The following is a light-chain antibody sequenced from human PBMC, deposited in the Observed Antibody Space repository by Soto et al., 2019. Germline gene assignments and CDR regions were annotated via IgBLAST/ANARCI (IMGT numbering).Light chain of an antibody. Sequence: EIVLTQSPATLSLSPGERATLSCRASQSVSNYLGWYQQKPGQAPRLLIYDASNRATGIPDRCSGSGSGTDFTLTISSREPEDFAMYYCQQRSNCSSITCGQGTRLDI. J-gene: IGKJ5*01. CDR2: DAS. CDR3: QQRSNCSSIT. CDR1: QSVSNY. V-gene: IGKV3-11*01.